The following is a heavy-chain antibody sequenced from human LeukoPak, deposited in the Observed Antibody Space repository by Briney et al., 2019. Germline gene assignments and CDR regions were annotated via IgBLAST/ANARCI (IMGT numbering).Heavy chain of an antibody. CDR3: ARGYCSSTSCYGGSY. CDR1: GHTFTSCA. CDR2: INTNTGDP. J-gene: IGHJ4*02. V-gene: IGHV7-4-1*02. Sequence: ASVKVSCKASGHTFTSCAMNWVRQAPGQGLEWMGWINTNTGDPTYAQGFTGRFVFSLDTSVSTAYLQISSLKAEDTAVYYCARGYCSSTSCYGGSYWGQGTLVTVSS. D-gene: IGHD2-2*01.